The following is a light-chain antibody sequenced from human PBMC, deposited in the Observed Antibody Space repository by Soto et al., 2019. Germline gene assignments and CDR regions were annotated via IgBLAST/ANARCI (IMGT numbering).Light chain of an antibody. CDR1: SSNIESNF. CDR3: TVWDDSLRGRL. CDR2: RNN. J-gene: IGLJ2*01. V-gene: IGLV1-47*01. Sequence: QSVLTQPPSASGTPGQRVTISCSGSSSNIESNFVYWYQQFPGTAPRLLIYRNNQRPSGVPDRFSGSKSGTSASLAISALRSEDEADYYCTVWDDSLRGRLFGGGTKVTRP.